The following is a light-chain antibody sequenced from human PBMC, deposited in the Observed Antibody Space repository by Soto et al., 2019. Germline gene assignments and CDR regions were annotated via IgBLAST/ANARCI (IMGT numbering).Light chain of an antibody. CDR2: AGN. CDR1: SSDVGSYNL. V-gene: IGLV2-23*01. Sequence: QSALTQPASVSGSPGQSITISCTGTSSDVGSYNLVSWYQHHPGKAPKLMIYAGNKRPSGVSNRFSGSKSGNTASLTISGLQAEDEADYYCCSYAGSSTWVFGGGTQLTVL. J-gene: IGLJ3*02. CDR3: CSYAGSSTWV.